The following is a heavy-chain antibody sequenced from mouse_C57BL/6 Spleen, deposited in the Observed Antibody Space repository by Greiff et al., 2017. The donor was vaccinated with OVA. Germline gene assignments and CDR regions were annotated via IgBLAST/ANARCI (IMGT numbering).Heavy chain of an antibody. Sequence: EVQVVESGPELVKPGASVKISCKASGYSFTGYYMNWVKQSPEKSLEWIGEINPSTGGTTYNQKFKAKATLTVDKSSSTAYVQLKSLTSEDSAVYYCARTSTGTRAMDYWGQGTSVTVSS. CDR1: GYSFTGYY. CDR3: ARTSTGTRAMDY. CDR2: INPSTGGT. V-gene: IGHV1-42*01. J-gene: IGHJ4*01. D-gene: IGHD4-1*02.